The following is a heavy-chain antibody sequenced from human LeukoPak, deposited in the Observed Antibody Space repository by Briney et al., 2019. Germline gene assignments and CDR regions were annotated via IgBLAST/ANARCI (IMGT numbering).Heavy chain of an antibody. V-gene: IGHV3-23*01. CDR3: AKETFHSGGTHMDV. Sequence: PGESLRLSCAASGFTFSSYAMSWVRQAPGKGLEWVSAISGSGGSTYYADSVKGRFTISRDNSKNTLYLQMNSLRAEDTAVYYCAKETFHSGGTHMDVWGKGTTVTISS. CDR2: ISGSGGST. D-gene: IGHD2/OR15-2a*01. CDR1: GFTFSSYA. J-gene: IGHJ6*03.